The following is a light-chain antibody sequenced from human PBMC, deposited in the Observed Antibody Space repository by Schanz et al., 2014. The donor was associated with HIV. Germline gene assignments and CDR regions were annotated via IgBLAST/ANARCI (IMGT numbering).Light chain of an antibody. V-gene: IGLV2-11*01. Sequence: QSALTQPRSVSGSPGQSVTISCTGTSSDVGGYNYVSWYQQHPGKGPKLMIYDVGKRPSGVSDHFSGSKSGNMAYLTISALQAEDEADYYCCSYTTTSTYVFGAGTKLTVL. CDR3: CSYTTTSTYV. CDR2: DVG. J-gene: IGLJ1*01. CDR1: SSDVGGYNY.